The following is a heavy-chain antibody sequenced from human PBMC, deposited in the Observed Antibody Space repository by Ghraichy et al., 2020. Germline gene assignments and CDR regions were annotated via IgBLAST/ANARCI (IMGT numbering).Heavy chain of an antibody. V-gene: IGHV4-4*07. D-gene: IGHD4-23*01. CDR2: IYNDGIT. J-gene: IGHJ5*02. CDR1: GGSISSYY. Sequence: SQTLSLTCTVSGGSISSYYGSWIRQPAGKGLEWIGRIYNDGITNYNPALQSRVTMSVDTSKNQYSLILRSVTAADTAVYYCAANYGVNSWLDPWGQGTLVTVSS. CDR3: AANYGVNSWLDP.